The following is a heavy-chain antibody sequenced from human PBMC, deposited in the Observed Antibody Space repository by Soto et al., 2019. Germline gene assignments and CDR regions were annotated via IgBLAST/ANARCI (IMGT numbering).Heavy chain of an antibody. J-gene: IGHJ4*02. CDR2: ISGSAGSSGP. D-gene: IGHD3-10*02. V-gene: IGHV3-23*01. CDR3: PKEEGIPANCSVPEF. Sequence: GGSLRLSCVASGFTFSTYTMSWVRQAPGKGLEWVSVISGSAGSSGPSYADSVQGRFSISRDNARNTLYLQMNSLRGEDTAMYFFPKEEGIPANCSVPEFWGKGTGVPVSP. CDR1: GFTFSTYT.